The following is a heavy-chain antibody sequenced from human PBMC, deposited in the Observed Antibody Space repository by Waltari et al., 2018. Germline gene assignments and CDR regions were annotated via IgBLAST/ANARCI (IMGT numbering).Heavy chain of an antibody. J-gene: IGHJ4*02. D-gene: IGHD3-16*01. CDR1: GFTFSTSG. Sequence: QVQLVESGGGGVQPGRSLRLSSAASGFTFSTSGMPWVRQAPGKGMEWVEFISYDGSKIYYADSVKGRFTISRDNSKSTLYLQMNSLRAEDTAMYYCAKVRLHDYIWSFDSWGQGTLVTVSS. CDR3: AKVRLHDYIWSFDS. CDR2: ISYDGSKI. V-gene: IGHV3-30*18.